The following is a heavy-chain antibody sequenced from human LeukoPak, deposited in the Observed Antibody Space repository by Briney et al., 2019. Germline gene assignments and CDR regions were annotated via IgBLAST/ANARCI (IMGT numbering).Heavy chain of an antibody. CDR2: INHSGST. Sequence: AETLSLTCAVYGGSFSGYYWNWIRQPPGKGLEWIGEINHSGSTNYNPALKSRVTISLHPYKQYYSLTLSSVTPADTAVYYCARAGLLVRGVTLRYFDLWARGTLVTVSS. CDR1: GGSFSGYY. D-gene: IGHD3-10*01. CDR3: ARAGLLVRGVTLRYFDL. V-gene: IGHV4-34*01. J-gene: IGHJ2*01.